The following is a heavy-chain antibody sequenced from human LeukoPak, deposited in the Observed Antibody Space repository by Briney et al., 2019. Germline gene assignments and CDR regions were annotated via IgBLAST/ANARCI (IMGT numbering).Heavy chain of an antibody. V-gene: IGHV3-30*18. J-gene: IGHJ4*02. CDR2: ISYDGSNK. Sequence: GGSLRLSCAASGFTFSSYGMHWVRQAPGKGLEWVAVISYDGSNKYYADSAKGRFTISRDNSKNTLYLQMNSLRAEDTAVYYCAKDTPGLDYWGRGTLVTVSS. CDR1: GFTFSSYG. CDR3: AKDTPGLDY.